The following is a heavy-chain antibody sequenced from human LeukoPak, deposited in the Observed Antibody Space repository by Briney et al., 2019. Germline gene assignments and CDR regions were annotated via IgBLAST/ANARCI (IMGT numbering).Heavy chain of an antibody. V-gene: IGHV1-2*02. J-gene: IGHJ6*03. CDR2: INPNSGGT. Sequence: ASVKHSCKASGYTFTGYYMHWVREAPGQGLEWMGWINPNSGGTNYAQKFQGRVTMTRDTSISTAYMELSRLRSDDTAVYYCARDCLHYDILTGQNYYYYYMDVWGKGTTVTISS. CDR3: ARDCLHYDILTGQNYYYYYMDV. D-gene: IGHD3-9*01. CDR1: GYTFTGYY.